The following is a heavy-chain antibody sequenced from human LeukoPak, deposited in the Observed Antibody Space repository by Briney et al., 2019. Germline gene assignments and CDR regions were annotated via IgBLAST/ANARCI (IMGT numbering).Heavy chain of an antibody. CDR1: GGTFNNSA. CDR2: IMPLFGTA. V-gene: IGHV1-69*05. D-gene: IGHD4-17*01. CDR3: ARDVHGDYGSGWFDP. J-gene: IGHJ5*02. Sequence: ASVEVSCKTSGGTFNNSAISWVRQAPGQGLEWLGGIMPLFGTAGYAQKFQGRVTITKDESTRTVYLELTSLTSDDTAVYYCARDVHGDYGSGWFDPWGQGTLVSVSS.